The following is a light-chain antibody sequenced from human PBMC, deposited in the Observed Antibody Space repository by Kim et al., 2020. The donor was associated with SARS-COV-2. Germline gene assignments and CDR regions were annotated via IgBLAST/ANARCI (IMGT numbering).Light chain of an antibody. Sequence: VSPGQTASIPCSGDKLGDKYACWYQQKPGQAPVLVIYQDTKRPSGIPERFSGSNSGNTATLTISGTQAMDEADYYCQAWDSSLNFVFGTGTKVTVL. J-gene: IGLJ1*01. CDR2: QDT. CDR1: KLGDKY. CDR3: QAWDSSLNFV. V-gene: IGLV3-1*01.